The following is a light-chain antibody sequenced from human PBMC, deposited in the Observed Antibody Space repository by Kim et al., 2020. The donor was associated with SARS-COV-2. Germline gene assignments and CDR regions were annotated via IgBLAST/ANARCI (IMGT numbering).Light chain of an antibody. CDR1: SGEVGGYYH. CDR2: DVS. V-gene: IGLV2-14*04. Sequence: GQCMTIACTRTSGEVGGYYHVYWYQQRPGKAPTVMIYDVSTRPSGVSSRFSGSKSGNTASLTISGLQAEDEADYYCNSFTSSLTYVFGSGTKVTVL. CDR3: NSFTSSLTYV. J-gene: IGLJ1*01.